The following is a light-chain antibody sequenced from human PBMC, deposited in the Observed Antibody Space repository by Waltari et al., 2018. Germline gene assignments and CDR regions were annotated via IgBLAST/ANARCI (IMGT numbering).Light chain of an antibody. CDR2: GAS. CDR1: QSVSSSY. V-gene: IGKV3-20*01. Sequence: EIVLTQSPGTLSLSPGERATLSCRASQSVSSSYLAWYQQKPGQAPRLLIYGASSRATGIPDRFSGSGSGTDFTLTISRLEPEDFAEYYCQQYGSSPGTFGPGTKVEIK. J-gene: IGKJ1*01. CDR3: QQYGSSPGT.